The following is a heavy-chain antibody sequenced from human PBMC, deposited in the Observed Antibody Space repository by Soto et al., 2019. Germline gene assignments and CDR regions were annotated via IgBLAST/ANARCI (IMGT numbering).Heavy chain of an antibody. CDR1: GGSISSYY. J-gene: IGHJ2*01. CDR3: ARVATTVPNWYFDL. Sequence: QVQLQESGPGLVKPSETLSLTCTVSGGSISSYYWSWIRQPPGKGLEWIGYIYYSGSTNYNPSLKSRVTIAVDTSKNQFSLKLSSVTAADTAVYYCARVATTVPNWYFDLWGRGTLVTVSS. CDR2: IYYSGST. D-gene: IGHD4-17*01. V-gene: IGHV4-59*01.